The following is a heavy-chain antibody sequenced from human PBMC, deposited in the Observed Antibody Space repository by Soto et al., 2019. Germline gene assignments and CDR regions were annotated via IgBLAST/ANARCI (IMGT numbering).Heavy chain of an antibody. J-gene: IGHJ5*02. D-gene: IGHD1-20*01. CDR2: INHSGST. CDR3: TRRYNWNDYYFDP. Sequence: SETLSLTCAVYGGSFSGYYWSWIRQPPGKGLEWIGEINHSGSTNYNPSLKSRVTISVDTSKNQFSLKLSSVTAADTAVYYCTRRYNWNDYYFDPWGQGTLVTVSS. CDR1: GGSFSGYY. V-gene: IGHV4-34*01.